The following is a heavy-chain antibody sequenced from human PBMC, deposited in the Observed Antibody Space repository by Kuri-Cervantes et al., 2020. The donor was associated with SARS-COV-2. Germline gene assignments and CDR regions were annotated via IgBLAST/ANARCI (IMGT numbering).Heavy chain of an antibody. Sequence: ASVKVSCKVSGYTLTELSMHWVRQAPGKGLEWMGGFDPEDGETIYAQKFQGRVTMTEDTSTDTAYMELSSLRSEDTAVYYCARGYCSSTSCYYRINWFDPWGQGTLVTVSS. D-gene: IGHD2-2*01. V-gene: IGHV1-24*01. CDR2: FDPEDGET. J-gene: IGHJ5*02. CDR3: ARGYCSSTSCYYRINWFDP. CDR1: GYTLTELS.